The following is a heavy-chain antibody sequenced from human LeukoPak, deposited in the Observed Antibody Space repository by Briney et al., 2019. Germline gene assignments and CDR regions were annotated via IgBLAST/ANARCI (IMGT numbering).Heavy chain of an antibody. CDR1: GGSISSGGYY. D-gene: IGHD2-15*01. CDR3: ARDIAVNWFYS. Sequence: SETLSLTCTVSGGSISSGGYYWSWIRQPPGKGLEWIGSIYYSGSTYYNPSLKSRVTISVDTSKNQFSLKLYSVTAADTAVYYCARDIAVNWFYSWGQGTLVTVSS. CDR2: IYYSGST. V-gene: IGHV4-39*07. J-gene: IGHJ5*01.